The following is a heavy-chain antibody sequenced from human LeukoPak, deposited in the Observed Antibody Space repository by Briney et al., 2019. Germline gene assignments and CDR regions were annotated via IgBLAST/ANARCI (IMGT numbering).Heavy chain of an antibody. CDR1: GFTFSSYW. V-gene: IGHV3-7*05. J-gene: IGHJ4*02. D-gene: IGHD2-2*01. Sequence: GGSLRLSCAASGFTFSSYWVSWVRQAPGKGLEWVANIKQDGSEKYYVDSVKGRFTISRDNAKNSLYLQMNSLRAEDTAVYYCARDQRYCSSSSCPWEPFDYWGQGTLVTVSS. CDR3: ARDQRYCSSSSCPWEPFDY. CDR2: IKQDGSEK.